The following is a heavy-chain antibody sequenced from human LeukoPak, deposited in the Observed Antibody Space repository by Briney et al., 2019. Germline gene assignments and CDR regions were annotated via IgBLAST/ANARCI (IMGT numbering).Heavy chain of an antibody. CDR1: EFTFSRYS. CDR3: ARVAVSGPTGWFDS. D-gene: IGHD2-8*02. J-gene: IGHJ5*01. CDR2: ITSTSTYI. V-gene: IGHV3-21*01. Sequence: GGSLRLSCVASEFTFSRYSMNWVRQAPGKGLEWVSSITSTSTYIYYADSVKGRFTISRDNAKNSLYLQMNSLRAEDTAVYYCARVAVSGPTGWFDSWGQGTLVIVSS.